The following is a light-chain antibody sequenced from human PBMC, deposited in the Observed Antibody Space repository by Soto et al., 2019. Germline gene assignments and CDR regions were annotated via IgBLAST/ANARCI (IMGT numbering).Light chain of an antibody. Sequence: ESVLTQSPGTLSLSPGERATLSCRASQSVSSKHLAWYQQKRRQPPRLLIYGASSRATGIPARFSGSGSATEFTLTISSLQSADFAAYYCQQYNNWPPWTFGHGTKVDIK. CDR1: QSVSSKH. J-gene: IGKJ1*01. CDR3: QQYNNWPPWT. CDR2: GAS. V-gene: IGKV3-15*01.